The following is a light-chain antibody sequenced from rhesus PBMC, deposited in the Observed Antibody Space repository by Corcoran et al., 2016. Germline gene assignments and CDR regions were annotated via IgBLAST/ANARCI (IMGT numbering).Light chain of an antibody. Sequence: DIQMTQSPSSLSASIGERVTVTCRASENVNNHLNWYKQKPGKAPKFLIYKASNLQDGVPSRFSGSGAGTDYTLTISSLQAEDVATYYCQQSFGGPPTFGGGTKVDLK. CDR3: QQSFGGPPT. V-gene: IGKV1-74*01. CDR1: ENVNNH. CDR2: KAS. J-gene: IGKJ4*01.